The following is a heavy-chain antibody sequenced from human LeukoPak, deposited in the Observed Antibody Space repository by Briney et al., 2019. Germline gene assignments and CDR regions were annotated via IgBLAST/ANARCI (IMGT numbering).Heavy chain of an antibody. CDR1: GFSFSSYG. J-gene: IGHJ5*02. CDR2: ISTSSGTI. CDR3: ARGPNKSDGGNSGSAWFDP. V-gene: IGHV3-48*02. Sequence: GGSLRLSCAASGFSFSSYGMNWVRQAPGKGLEWISYISTSSGTIYYADSVEGRFTISRDSARNSLFLQMNSLRDDDTAVYYCARGPNKSDGGNSGSAWFDPWGQGTLVTVSS. D-gene: IGHD4-23*01.